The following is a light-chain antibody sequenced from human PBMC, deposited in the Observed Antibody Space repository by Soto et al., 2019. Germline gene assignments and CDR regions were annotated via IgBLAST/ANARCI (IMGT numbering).Light chain of an antibody. CDR1: SSDVGGYNY. J-gene: IGLJ2*01. CDR3: SSFTTSSTVV. Sequence: SVLTQPASVSGSPGQSITISCTGTSSDVGGYNYVSWYQQHPGKAPKLMIYEVSNRPSGVSNRFSGSKSGNTASLTISGLQPEDEADYYCSSFTTSSTVVFGGGTKLTVL. CDR2: EVS. V-gene: IGLV2-14*01.